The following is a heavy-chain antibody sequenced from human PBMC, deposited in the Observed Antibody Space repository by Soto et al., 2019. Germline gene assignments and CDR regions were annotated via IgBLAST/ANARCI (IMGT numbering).Heavy chain of an antibody. V-gene: IGHV3-74*01. CDR1: GWTYNNDW. CDR2: ITDDGRNT. J-gene: IGHJ6*02. D-gene: IGHD3-16*01. Sequence: SGGSLRLSAVASGWTYNNDWMQWVRQSPRKGLLWVSRITDDGRNTLYAESVRGRFTISRDNAKNTLYLQMNSLTGEDTGVYLCAKIEVASAPRLSPYYDDATDVWGQRTTVTVSS. CDR3: AKIEVASAPRLSPYYDDATDV.